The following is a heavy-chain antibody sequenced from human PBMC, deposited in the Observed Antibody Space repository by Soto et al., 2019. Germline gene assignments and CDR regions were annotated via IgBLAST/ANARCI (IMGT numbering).Heavy chain of an antibody. D-gene: IGHD3-22*01. CDR3: ARDSFLYYDSSGYYTPGY. CDR1: GYTFTSYA. J-gene: IGHJ4*02. V-gene: IGHV1-3*01. CDR2: INAGNGNT. Sequence: ASVKVSCKASGYTFTSYAMHWVRQAPGQRLEWMGWINAGNGNTKYSQKFQGRVTITRDTSASTAYMELSSLRSEDTAVYYCARDSFLYYDSSGYYTPGYWGQGTLVTVSS.